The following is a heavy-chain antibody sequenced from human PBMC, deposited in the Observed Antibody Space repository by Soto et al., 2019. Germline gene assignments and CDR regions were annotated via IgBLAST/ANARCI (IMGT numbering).Heavy chain of an antibody. CDR2: IIPIFGTA. D-gene: IGHD2-2*01. CDR3: AGGDLGYCISTSCAIDY. V-gene: IGHV1-69*12. Sequence: QVQLVQSGAEVKKPGSSVKVSCKASGGTFSSYAISWVRQAPGQGLEWMGGIIPIFGTANYAQKFQGRVTITADESTSTAYMELSSLRSEDTAAYYCAGGDLGYCISTSCAIDYWGQGTLVTVSS. J-gene: IGHJ4*02. CDR1: GGTFSSYA.